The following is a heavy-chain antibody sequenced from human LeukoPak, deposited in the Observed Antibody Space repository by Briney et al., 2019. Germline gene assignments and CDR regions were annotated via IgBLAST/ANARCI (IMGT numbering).Heavy chain of an antibody. Sequence: GGSLRLSCVASRFTFSNYWMTWVRQAPGKGLEWVANIKQDGSEKNYVDSVKGRFTIYRDNAEHSLYLQMNSLRAEDTAVYYCARDRRYNSWSNDRFDYWGQGTLVTVSS. CDR3: ARDRRYNSWSNDRFDY. V-gene: IGHV3-7*01. CDR2: IKQDGSEK. D-gene: IGHD6-13*01. CDR1: RFTFSNYW. J-gene: IGHJ4*02.